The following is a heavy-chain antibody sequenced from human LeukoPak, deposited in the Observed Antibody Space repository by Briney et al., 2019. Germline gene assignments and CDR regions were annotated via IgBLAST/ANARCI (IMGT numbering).Heavy chain of an antibody. CDR3: AKDRKGIDY. D-gene: IGHD1-14*01. J-gene: IGHJ4*02. Sequence: SGGSLRLSCAASGFTFSDYYMSWIRQAPGKGLEWVSAISGSGGSTYYADSVKGRFTISRDNSKNTLYLQMNSLRAEDTAVYYCAKDRKGIDYWGQGTLVTVSS. CDR1: GFTFSDYY. V-gene: IGHV3-23*01. CDR2: ISGSGGST.